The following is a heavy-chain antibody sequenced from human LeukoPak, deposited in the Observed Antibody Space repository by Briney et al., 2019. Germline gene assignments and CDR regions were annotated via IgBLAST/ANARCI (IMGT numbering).Heavy chain of an antibody. D-gene: IGHD3-22*01. CDR3: AKDLYDRSGCYFFDY. Sequence: GGSLRLSCVTSGFTFSSYGMHWVRQAPGKGLEWVAVISYDGSNKYYADSVKGRFTISRDNSKNTLYLQMNSLRAEDTAVYYCAKDLYDRSGCYFFDYWGQGTLVTVSS. V-gene: IGHV3-30*18. CDR2: ISYDGSNK. J-gene: IGHJ4*02. CDR1: GFTFSSYG.